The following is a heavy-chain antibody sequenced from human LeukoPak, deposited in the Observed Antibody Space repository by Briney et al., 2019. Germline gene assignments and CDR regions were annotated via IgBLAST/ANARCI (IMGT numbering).Heavy chain of an antibody. V-gene: IGHV1-18*01. CDR2: ISAYNGNT. CDR1: GYTFTSYG. Sequence: ASVKVSCKASGYTFTSYGISWVRQAPGQGLEWMGWISAYNGNTNYAQKLQGRVTMTTDTSTSTAYMELRSLRSDDTAVYYCARDPPRRAAAGTPLPHYWGRGTLVTVSS. CDR3: ARDPPRRAAAGTPLPHY. D-gene: IGHD6-13*01. J-gene: IGHJ4*02.